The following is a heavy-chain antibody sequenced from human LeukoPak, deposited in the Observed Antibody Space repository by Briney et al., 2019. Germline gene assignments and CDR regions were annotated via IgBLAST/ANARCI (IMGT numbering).Heavy chain of an antibody. V-gene: IGHV4-59*11. Sequence: SETLSLTCTVSGGSLSGHYWSWIRQPPGKRLEWIGYVSYTGRTKYNPSLQSRVTISIDTSKSQFSLKLTSVTSADTAVYSCARLLDNEISGDHDTFDVWGQGTTVIVSS. J-gene: IGHJ3*01. CDR2: VSYTGRT. CDR1: GGSLSGHY. D-gene: IGHD3-22*01. CDR3: ARLLDNEISGDHDTFDV.